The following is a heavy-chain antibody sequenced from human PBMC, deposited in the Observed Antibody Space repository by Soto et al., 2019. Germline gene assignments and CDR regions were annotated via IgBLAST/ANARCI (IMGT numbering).Heavy chain of an antibody. D-gene: IGHD3-3*01. Sequence: SETLSLTCTVSGGSVSSGSYYWSWIRQPPGKGLEWIGYIYYSGSTNYNPSLKSRVTMSVDTSKNQFSLRLSSVTAADTAIYYCATRITVFGLLIPPFDPWGQGTQVTVSS. J-gene: IGHJ5*02. V-gene: IGHV4-61*01. CDR2: IYYSGST. CDR1: GGSVSSGSYY. CDR3: ATRITVFGLLIPPFDP.